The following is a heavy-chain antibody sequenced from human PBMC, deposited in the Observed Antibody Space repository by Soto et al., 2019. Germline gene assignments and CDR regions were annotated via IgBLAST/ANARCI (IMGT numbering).Heavy chain of an antibody. CDR1: GGSISSGGYY. J-gene: IGHJ5*02. CDR3: ARTDCTNGVCYTTNWFDP. Sequence: QVQLQESGPGLVKPSQTLSLTCTVSGGSISSGGYYWSWIRQHPGKGLEWIGYIYYSGSTYYNPSLKSRVTISVDTSKNQFSLKLSSVTAADTAVYYCARTDCTNGVCYTTNWFDPWGQGTLVTVSS. D-gene: IGHD2-8*01. V-gene: IGHV4-31*03. CDR2: IYYSGST.